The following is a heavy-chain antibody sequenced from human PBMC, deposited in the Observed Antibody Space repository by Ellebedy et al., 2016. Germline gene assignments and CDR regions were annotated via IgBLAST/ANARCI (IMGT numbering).Heavy chain of an antibody. J-gene: IGHJ6*02. Sequence: GESLKISCAASGFTFISYSMNWVRQAPGKGLEWVSSISSSTSYRYYADSVKGRFTISRDNAKNSLYLQMNSLRAEDTAVYFCARGSGGYYGMDVWGQGTTVTVSS. V-gene: IGHV3-21*04. CDR3: ARGSGGYYGMDV. CDR1: GFTFISYS. D-gene: IGHD1-26*01. CDR2: ISSSTSYR.